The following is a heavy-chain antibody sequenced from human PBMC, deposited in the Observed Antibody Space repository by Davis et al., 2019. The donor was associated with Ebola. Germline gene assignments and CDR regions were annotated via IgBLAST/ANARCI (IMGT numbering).Heavy chain of an antibody. D-gene: IGHD3-3*01. J-gene: IGHJ4*02. CDR1: GGSISNSSSY. V-gene: IGHV4-39*01. Sequence: MPSETLSLTCTVSGGSISNSSSYWGWIRQSPGKGLEWIGSIYYSGGTYYNPSLQSRVTISVDTSKNQFSLRLNSVTAADTAVYYCARSHYDFWSSYYVYYFDYWGQGTLVAVSS. CDR3: ARSHYDFWSSYYVYYFDY. CDR2: IYYSGGT.